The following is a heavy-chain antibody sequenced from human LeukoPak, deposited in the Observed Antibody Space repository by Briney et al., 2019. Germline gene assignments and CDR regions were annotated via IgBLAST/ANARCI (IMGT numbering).Heavy chain of an antibody. CDR2: ISYDGSNK. CDR3: TTGTYYDFWSGYYLGDYYFDY. D-gene: IGHD3-3*01. V-gene: IGHV3-30-3*01. CDR1: GFTFSSYA. J-gene: IGHJ4*02. Sequence: GRSLRLSCAASGFTFSSYAMHWVRQAPGKGLEWVAVISYDGSNKYYADSVKGRFTISRDNSKNTLYLQMNSLKTEDTAVYYCTTGTYYDFWSGYYLGDYYFDYWGQGTLVTVSS.